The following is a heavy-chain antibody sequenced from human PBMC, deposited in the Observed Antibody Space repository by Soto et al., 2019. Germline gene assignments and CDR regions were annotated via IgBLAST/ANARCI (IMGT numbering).Heavy chain of an antibody. CDR2: IYHSGNT. CDR3: ARARIVVAGTIVDY. V-gene: IGHV4-38-2*01. CDR1: GYSISSGYY. J-gene: IGHJ4*02. Sequence: SETLYLTCAVSGYSISSGYYCGWIRQPPGKGLEWIGSIYHSGNTYYNPSLKSRVTISVDTSKNHFSLKLSSVTAADTAVYYCARARIVVAGTIVDYWGQGTLVTGSS. D-gene: IGHD6-19*01.